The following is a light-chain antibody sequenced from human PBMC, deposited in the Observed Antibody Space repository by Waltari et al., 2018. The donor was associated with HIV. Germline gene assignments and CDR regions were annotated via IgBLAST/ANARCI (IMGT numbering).Light chain of an antibody. CDR2: QDT. CDR3: QAWDSGTIV. V-gene: IGLV3-1*01. Sequence: SYDLTQPPSVSVSSGQTATVTCSGLNLGHKYVSWYQQRSGQSPVLVIYQDTKTPPGIPERFFGSTSENTATLTINETQPLDEAHYSCQAWDSGTIVFGGGTRLTVL. CDR1: NLGHKY. J-gene: IGLJ2*01.